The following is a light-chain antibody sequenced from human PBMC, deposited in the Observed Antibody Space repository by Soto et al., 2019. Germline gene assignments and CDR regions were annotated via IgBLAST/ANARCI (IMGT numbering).Light chain of an antibody. CDR3: QQCYMGWT. Sequence: DIQMTQSPSTLSASVGDRFTITCRASQTISSWLAWYQQKPGKAPKLLIYDASTLESGVPSRFSGTGSGTEFTFSITSLQPEDFGTYYCQQCYMGWTFGQGTTGDIK. J-gene: IGKJ1*01. CDR1: QTISSW. CDR2: DAS. V-gene: IGKV1-5*01.